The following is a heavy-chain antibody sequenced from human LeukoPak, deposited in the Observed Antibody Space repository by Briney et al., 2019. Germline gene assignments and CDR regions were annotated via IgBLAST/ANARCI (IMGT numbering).Heavy chain of an antibody. Sequence: GGSLRLSCAASGFTFSNCAMSWVRQAPGKGLEWVSAIGGSDGVTLYADSVNGRFTVFRDNSKNTLYLEMSNLRVEDTALYYCAKRPNSDSGSYYFDHWGQGTLVTVSS. D-gene: IGHD3-10*01. V-gene: IGHV3-23*01. CDR3: AKRPNSDSGSYYFDH. CDR2: IGGSDGVT. J-gene: IGHJ4*02. CDR1: GFTFSNCA.